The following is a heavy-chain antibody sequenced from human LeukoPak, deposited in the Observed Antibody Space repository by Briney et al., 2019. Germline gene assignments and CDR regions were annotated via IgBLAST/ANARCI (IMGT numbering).Heavy chain of an antibody. V-gene: IGHV1-69*13. CDR1: GGTFSSYA. J-gene: IGHJ3*02. CDR3: ATSYYYDSSGYLASAFDI. Sequence: SVKVSCKASGGTFSSYAISWVRQAPGQGLEWMGGIIPIFGTANYAQKFQGRVTITADESTSTAYMELSSLRSEDTAVYYCATSYYYDSSGYLASAFDIWGQGTMVTVSS. CDR2: IIPIFGTA. D-gene: IGHD3-22*01.